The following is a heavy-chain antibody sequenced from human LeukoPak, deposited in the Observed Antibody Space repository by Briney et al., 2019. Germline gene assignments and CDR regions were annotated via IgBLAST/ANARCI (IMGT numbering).Heavy chain of an antibody. D-gene: IGHD4-17*01. V-gene: IGHV1-69*13. CDR1: GGTFSSYA. J-gene: IGHJ3*02. CDR2: IIPIFGTA. Sequence: SVKVSCKASGGTFSSYAISWVRQAPGQGLEWMGGIIPIFGTANYAQNFQGRVTITADESTSTAYMELSSLRSEDTAVYYCASVTTVTTKGHGAFDIWGLGTMVTVSS. CDR3: ASVTTVTTKGHGAFDI.